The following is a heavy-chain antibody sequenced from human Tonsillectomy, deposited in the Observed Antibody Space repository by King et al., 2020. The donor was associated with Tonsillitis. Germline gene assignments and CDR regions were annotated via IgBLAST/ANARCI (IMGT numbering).Heavy chain of an antibody. D-gene: IGHD3-22*01. V-gene: IGHV3-30*04. CDR1: RFTFSNYA. CDR2: ISYDGSNK. Sequence: QLVQSGGGVVQPGRSLRLSCAASRFTFSNYAMHWVRQAPGKGLEWVAIISYDGSNKYYADSVKGRFTISRDNSKNTLYLQMNSLRAEDTAVYYCAQTDGSGPIGGALFDYWGHGTLVRLL. CDR3: AQTDGSGPIGGALFDY. J-gene: IGHJ4*01.